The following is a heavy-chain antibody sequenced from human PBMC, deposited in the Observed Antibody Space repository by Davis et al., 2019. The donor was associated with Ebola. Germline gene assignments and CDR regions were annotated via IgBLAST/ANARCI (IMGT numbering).Heavy chain of an antibody. CDR1: GFSFSRYD. J-gene: IGHJ4*02. V-gene: IGHV3-48*01. CDR3: ARVKLLSAAEMYFDY. CDR2: ISSGSTTL. D-gene: IGHD2/OR15-2a*01. Sequence: GESLKISCVASGFSFSRYDMNWVRQAPGKGLEWVSYISSGSTTLKYADSVKGRFTISRDNSKNTLYLQMNSLRTEDTAVYYCARVKLLSAAEMYFDYWGQGALVTVSS.